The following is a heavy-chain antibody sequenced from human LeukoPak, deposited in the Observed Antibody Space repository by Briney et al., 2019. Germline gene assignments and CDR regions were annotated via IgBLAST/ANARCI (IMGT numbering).Heavy chain of an antibody. J-gene: IGHJ3*02. D-gene: IGHD6-19*01. CDR3: AKDQGYSSAWYSRDGFDM. CDR1: GFTFSSYA. CDR2: ISGSGGST. Sequence: GGSLRLSCAASGFTFSSYAMSGVRQAPGKGLEWVSAISGSGGSTYYADSVKGGFTISRDNSKNTLYLQMNSLRAEDTAVYYCAKDQGYSSAWYSRDGFDMWGQGTMVTVSS. V-gene: IGHV3-23*01.